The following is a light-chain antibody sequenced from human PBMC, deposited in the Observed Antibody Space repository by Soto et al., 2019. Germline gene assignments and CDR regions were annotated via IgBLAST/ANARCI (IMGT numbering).Light chain of an antibody. CDR3: QHYNSFPT. CDR2: DAS. V-gene: IGKV1-5*01. Sequence: VQMTQSPSTLSASVGDRVTITCRASQTIGNWLAWYQQKPGKAPKLLIYDASNLESGVPPRFSGSGSGTEFALTISSLQPDDFATYYCQHYNSFPTFGQGTKVDIK. J-gene: IGKJ1*01. CDR1: QTIGNW.